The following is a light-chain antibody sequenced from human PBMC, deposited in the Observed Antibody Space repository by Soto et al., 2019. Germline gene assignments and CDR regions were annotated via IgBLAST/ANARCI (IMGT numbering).Light chain of an antibody. J-gene: IGKJ1*01. CDR3: QKYGSSPGT. Sequence: EIVLTQSPGTLSLSPGERATLSCRASQSVSSSYLAWYQQKPGQAPRLLIYGASSRATGIPDRFSGSGSGTDFTLTISRLEPEDFAVYYCQKYGSSPGTFGQGTKVDIK. V-gene: IGKV3-20*01. CDR1: QSVSSSY. CDR2: GAS.